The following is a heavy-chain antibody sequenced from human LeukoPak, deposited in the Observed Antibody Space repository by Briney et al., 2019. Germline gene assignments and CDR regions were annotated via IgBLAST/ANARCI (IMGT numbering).Heavy chain of an antibody. Sequence: SETLSLTRTVSGGSISSYYWSWVRQPPGKGLEWIGYIYYTGSTNYSPSLKSRVTISVDMSKNQFSLKLSSVTAADTAVYYCARAKGNSNYPYYYMDVWGKGTTVTVSS. D-gene: IGHD4-11*01. CDR1: GGSISSYY. V-gene: IGHV4-59*01. J-gene: IGHJ6*03. CDR2: IYYTGST. CDR3: ARAKGNSNYPYYYMDV.